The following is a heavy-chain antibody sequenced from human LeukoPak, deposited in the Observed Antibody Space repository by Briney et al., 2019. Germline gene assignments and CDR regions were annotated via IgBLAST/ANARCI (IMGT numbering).Heavy chain of an antibody. CDR1: GYTFTSYD. D-gene: IGHD2-15*01. CDR2: VNPNSGHT. V-gene: IGHV1-8*01. J-gene: IGHJ4*02. Sequence: ASVKVSCTASGYTFTSYDINWVRQATGQGLEWMGWVNPNSGHTGYAQKFQGRVTMTRNTSISTAYMELSSLTSEDTAVYYCARGAPGSYCSGGSCPYFDYWGQGTLVSVSS. CDR3: ARGAPGSYCSGGSCPYFDY.